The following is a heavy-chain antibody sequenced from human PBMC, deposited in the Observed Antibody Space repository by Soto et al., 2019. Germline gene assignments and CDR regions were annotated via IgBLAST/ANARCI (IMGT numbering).Heavy chain of an antibody. J-gene: IGHJ4*02. CDR3: ARGRVGYCSGGSCAVAFDY. CDR2: INHSGST. CDR1: GASISGYY. Sequence: PSETLSLTCTVSGASISGYYWSWIRQPPGKGLEWIGEINHSGSTNYNPSLKSRVTISVDTSKNQFSLKLSSVTAADTAVYYCARGRVGYCSGGSCAVAFDYWGQGTLVTVSS. V-gene: IGHV4-34*01. D-gene: IGHD2-15*01.